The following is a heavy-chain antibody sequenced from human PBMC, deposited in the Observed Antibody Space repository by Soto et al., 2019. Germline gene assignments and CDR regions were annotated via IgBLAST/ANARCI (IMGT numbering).Heavy chain of an antibody. D-gene: IGHD3-10*01. CDR3: ARERFYYGSGSYYRSYGY. CDR1: GYTFTSYA. V-gene: IGHV1-3*01. J-gene: IGHJ4*02. CDR2: INAGNGNT. Sequence: ASVKVSCKASGYTFTSYAMHWVRQAPGQRLEWMGWINAGNGNTKYSQKFQGRVTITRDTSASTAYMELSSLRSEDTAVYYCARERFYYGSGSYYRSYGYWGQGTPVTVSS.